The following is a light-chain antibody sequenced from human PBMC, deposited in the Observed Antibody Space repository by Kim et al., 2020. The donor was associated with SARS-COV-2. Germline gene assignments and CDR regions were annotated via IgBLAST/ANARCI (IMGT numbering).Light chain of an antibody. CDR3: QQYGSSLPWT. V-gene: IGKV3-20*01. CDR2: AAS. Sequence: VFTQSPGPLSLSPGERATLPCRTSQSISSSYLGWYQQKPGQPPKLLIYAASSRATGIPDRVSGSGSGTDFTLTITRLEPEEFAVYYCQQYGSSLPWTFGEGTKVDIK. CDR1: QSISSSY. J-gene: IGKJ1*01.